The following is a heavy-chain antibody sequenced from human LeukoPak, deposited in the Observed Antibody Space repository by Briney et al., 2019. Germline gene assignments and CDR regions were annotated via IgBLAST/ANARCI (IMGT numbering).Heavy chain of an antibody. D-gene: IGHD3-22*01. Sequence: PSETLSLTCAVYGGSFSGYYWSWIRQPPGKGLECIGEIHHSGSTNYNPSLKSRVTLSVDTSKNQFSLKLSSVTAADTAVYYCARDLYYDSSGHRGWAFDIWGQGTMVTVPS. V-gene: IGHV4-34*01. CDR2: IHHSGST. CDR3: ARDLYYDSSGHRGWAFDI. J-gene: IGHJ3*02. CDR1: GGSFSGYY.